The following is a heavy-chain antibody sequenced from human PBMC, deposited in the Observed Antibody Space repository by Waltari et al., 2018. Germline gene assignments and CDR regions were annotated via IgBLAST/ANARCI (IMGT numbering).Heavy chain of an antibody. D-gene: IGHD6-6*01. CDR1: GGSISSRSCH. CDR3: ARSGLSGIAARWAYDY. CDR2: IYYSCST. Sequence: QVQLQESGPGLVKPSQPLSLTCTVSGGSISSRSCHWGWLPQPPGKGLEWIGSIYYSCSTNNNPYLKNRVTISVDTSKTQFSLKLSLVTAADTAGYYCARSGLSGIAARWAYDYWGQGTLVTVSS. V-gene: IGHV4-39*07. J-gene: IGHJ4*02.